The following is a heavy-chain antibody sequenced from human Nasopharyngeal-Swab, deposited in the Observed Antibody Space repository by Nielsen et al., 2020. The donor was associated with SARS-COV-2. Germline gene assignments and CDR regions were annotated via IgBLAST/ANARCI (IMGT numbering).Heavy chain of an antibody. CDR2: IIPIFGTA. V-gene: IGHV1-69*13. D-gene: IGHD6-13*01. Sequence: SVKVSCKASGGTFSGYAISWVRQAPGQGLEWMGGIIPIFGTANYAQKFQGRVTITADESTSTAYMELSSLRSEDTAVYYCARGSIAAAQNNNWFDPWGQGTLVTVSS. J-gene: IGHJ5*02. CDR3: ARGSIAAAQNNNWFDP. CDR1: GGTFSGYA.